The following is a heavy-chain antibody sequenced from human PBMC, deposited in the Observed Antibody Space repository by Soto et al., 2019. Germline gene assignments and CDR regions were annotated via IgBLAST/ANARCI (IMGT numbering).Heavy chain of an antibody. CDR2: ISGSGGST. Sequence: EVQLLESGGGLVQPGGSLRLSCAASGFTFSSYAMSWVRQAPGKGLEWVSVISGSGGSTYYADSVKGRFTISRDNSKNALSRQMNSLRAEDTAVYYCARRSSGWYFDYWGQGTLVTVSS. D-gene: IGHD6-19*01. V-gene: IGHV3-23*01. CDR3: ARRSSGWYFDY. J-gene: IGHJ4*02. CDR1: GFTFSSYA.